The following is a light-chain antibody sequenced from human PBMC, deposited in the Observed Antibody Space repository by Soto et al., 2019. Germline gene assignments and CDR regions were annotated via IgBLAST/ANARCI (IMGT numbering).Light chain of an antibody. V-gene: IGKV1-5*03. Sequence: DIQMTQSPSTLSASVGDRVTITCQASQSLSSWLAWYQQKPGKAPKLLIYKASSLEGGVPSRFSGSGSGTDFTLTISSLQPDDFATYYCQQYNSYPLTFGGGTKVEIK. CDR3: QQYNSYPLT. J-gene: IGKJ4*01. CDR1: QSLSSW. CDR2: KAS.